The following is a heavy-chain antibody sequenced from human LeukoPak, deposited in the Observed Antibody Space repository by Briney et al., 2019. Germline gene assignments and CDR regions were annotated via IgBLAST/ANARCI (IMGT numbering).Heavy chain of an antibody. Sequence: PGGSLRLSCVASGFIFSHYGMHWVRQAPGKGLEWVAVIWSDGSNRFYAGSVKGRFTISRDNSQNTVFLQMNSLRAEDTAMYYCARDAQGGFDYSNSLKYWGHGILVTVSS. CDR2: IWSDGSNR. V-gene: IGHV3-33*01. D-gene: IGHD4-11*01. J-gene: IGHJ4*01. CDR1: GFIFSHYG. CDR3: ARDAQGGFDYSNSLKY.